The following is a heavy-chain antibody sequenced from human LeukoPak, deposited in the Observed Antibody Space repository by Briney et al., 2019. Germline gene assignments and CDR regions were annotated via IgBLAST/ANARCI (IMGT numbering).Heavy chain of an antibody. D-gene: IGHD5-12*01. Sequence: ASVKVSCKATGYTFTSYGISWVRQAPGQGLEWMGWISAYNGNTNYAQKLQGRVTMTTDTSTSTAYMELRSLRSDDPAVYYCARGRYSGYDSALQYWGQGTLVTVSS. J-gene: IGHJ4*02. CDR1: GYTFTSYG. CDR3: ARGRYSGYDSALQY. CDR2: ISAYNGNT. V-gene: IGHV1-18*01.